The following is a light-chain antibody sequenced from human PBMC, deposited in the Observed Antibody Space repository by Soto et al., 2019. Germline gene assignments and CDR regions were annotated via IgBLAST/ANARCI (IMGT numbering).Light chain of an antibody. CDR3: QQLSLPPLT. CDR1: QSISSF. Sequence: IQMTQSPSSLSASVEARVIITCRASQSISSFLAWYQQKPGKAPDLLIYSASTLQSGVPSRFSGSGSETEFSLTIRALQPYDFSTYHRQQLSLPPLTFGGGTKAEI. V-gene: IGKV1-9*01. CDR2: SAS. J-gene: IGKJ4*01.